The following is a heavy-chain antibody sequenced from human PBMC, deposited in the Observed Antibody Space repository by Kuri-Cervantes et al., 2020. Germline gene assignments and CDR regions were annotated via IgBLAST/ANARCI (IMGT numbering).Heavy chain of an antibody. CDR1: GFTFSSYG. CDR2: IRYDGSNK. Sequence: GESLKISCAASGFTFSSYGMHWVRQAPGKGLEWVAFIRYDGSNKYYADSVKGRFTISRDNSKNTLYLQMNSLRADDTAVYFCARTIRGNFDYWGQGTLVTVSS. D-gene: IGHD3-10*01. CDR3: ARTIRGNFDY. V-gene: IGHV3-30*02. J-gene: IGHJ4*02.